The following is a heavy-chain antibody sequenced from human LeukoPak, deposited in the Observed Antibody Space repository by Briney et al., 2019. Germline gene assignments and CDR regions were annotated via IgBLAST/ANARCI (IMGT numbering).Heavy chain of an antibody. CDR2: LDPSGTT. CDR1: DDSISNYY. J-gene: IGHJ4*02. D-gene: IGHD4-17*01. CDR3: ARGRALANYGDHHYYFDN. V-gene: IGHV4-4*07. Sequence: SETLSLTCTVSDDSISNYYWSWMRQPAGKGLEWIGRLDPSGTTNYSPSLRSRVTMSADTSKNQFSLRLKSVTAADTAVYYCARGRALANYGDHHYYFDNWGQGILVTVSS.